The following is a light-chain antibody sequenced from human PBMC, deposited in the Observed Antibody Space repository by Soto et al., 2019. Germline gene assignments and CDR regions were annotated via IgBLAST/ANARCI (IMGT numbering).Light chain of an antibody. J-gene: IGKJ5*01. CDR3: QQYGSLIT. Sequence: EIVLTQSPGTLSLSPGERATLSCRASQSASTSYLAWYQQKPGQALRLLIYRASSRATGIPDRFSGSGSGTDFTLTISGLEPEDFAVYYCQQYGSLITFGQGTRLEIK. V-gene: IGKV3-20*01. CDR2: RAS. CDR1: QSASTSY.